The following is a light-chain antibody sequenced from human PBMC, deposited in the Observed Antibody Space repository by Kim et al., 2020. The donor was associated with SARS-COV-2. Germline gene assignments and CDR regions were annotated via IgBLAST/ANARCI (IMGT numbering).Light chain of an antibody. CDR2: DTS. CDR1: QSVNIY. J-gene: IGKJ5*01. CDR3: QHRSSWPLT. V-gene: IGKV3-11*01. Sequence: LSPGERATLSCRASQSVNIYLVWYQQKPGQAPRLLIYDTSTRATGIPARFSGGGSGTDFTLTISSLEPEDFAVYYCQHRSSWPLTFGQGTRLEIK.